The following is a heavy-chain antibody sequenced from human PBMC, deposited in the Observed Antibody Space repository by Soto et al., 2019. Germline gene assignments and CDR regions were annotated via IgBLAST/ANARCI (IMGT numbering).Heavy chain of an antibody. Sequence: SVKVSCKASGGTFSSYAISWVRQAPGQGLEWMGGIIPIFGTANYAQKFQGRVTITADESTSTAYMELSSLRSEDTAVYYCARWGGAIYCYYGMDVWGQGTTVTVSS. D-gene: IGHD3-16*01. V-gene: IGHV1-69*13. CDR2: IIPIFGTA. CDR3: ARWGGAIYCYYGMDV. J-gene: IGHJ6*02. CDR1: GGTFSSYA.